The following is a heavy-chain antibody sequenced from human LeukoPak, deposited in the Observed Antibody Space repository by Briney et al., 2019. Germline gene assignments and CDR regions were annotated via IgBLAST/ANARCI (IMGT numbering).Heavy chain of an antibody. D-gene: IGHD3-16*02. Sequence: GESLKISCKGSGYSFTSYWIGWVRQMPGKGLEWMGIIYPGDSDTRYSPSFQGQVTISADKSISTAYLQWSSLKASDTAMYYCARGLSHYYYYYGMDVWGQGTTVTVSS. V-gene: IGHV5-51*01. J-gene: IGHJ6*02. CDR3: ARGLSHYYYYYGMDV. CDR2: IYPGDSDT. CDR1: GYSFTSYW.